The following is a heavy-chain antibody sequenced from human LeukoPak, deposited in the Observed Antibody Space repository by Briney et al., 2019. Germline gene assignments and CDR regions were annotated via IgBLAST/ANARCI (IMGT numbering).Heavy chain of an antibody. J-gene: IGHJ4*02. D-gene: IGHD3-22*01. Sequence: PGRSLRLSCAASGFTFSSYAMHWVRQAPGKGLEWVAVISYDGSNKHYADSVKGRFTISRDNSKNTLYLQMSSLRAEDTAVYHCARGSTHDTSGYLRPFDYWGQGTLVTVSS. V-gene: IGHV3-30-3*01. CDR3: ARGSTHDTSGYLRPFDY. CDR1: GFTFSSYA. CDR2: ISYDGSNK.